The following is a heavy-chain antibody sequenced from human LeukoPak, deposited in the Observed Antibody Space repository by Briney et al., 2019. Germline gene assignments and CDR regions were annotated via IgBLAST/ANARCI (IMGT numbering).Heavy chain of an antibody. Sequence: SETLSLTCTVSGGSISSSSYYWGWIRQPPGKGLEWIGSIYYSGSTYYNPSPKSRVTISVDTSKNQFSLKLSSVTAADTAVYYCARDHDYGDYERWFDPWGQGTLVTVSS. CDR1: GGSISSSSYY. D-gene: IGHD4-17*01. CDR2: IYYSGST. J-gene: IGHJ5*02. V-gene: IGHV4-39*07. CDR3: ARDHDYGDYERWFDP.